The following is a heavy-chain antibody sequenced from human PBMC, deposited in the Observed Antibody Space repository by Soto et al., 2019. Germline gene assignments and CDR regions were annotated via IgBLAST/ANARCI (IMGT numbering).Heavy chain of an antibody. Sequence: GGSLRLSCAASGFTVSSNYMSWVRQAPGKGLEWVSFIYSGGSTYYADSVKGRFTISRDNSKNTLYLQMNSLRAEDTAVYYCARDSPGTSDYWGQGTLVTVSS. V-gene: IGHV3-66*01. CDR1: GFTVSSNY. CDR2: IYSGGST. CDR3: ARDSPGTSDY. D-gene: IGHD6-13*01. J-gene: IGHJ4*02.